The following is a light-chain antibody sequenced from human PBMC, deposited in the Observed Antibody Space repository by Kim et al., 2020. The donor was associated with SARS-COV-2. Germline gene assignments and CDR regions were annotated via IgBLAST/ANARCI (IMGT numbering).Light chain of an antibody. CDR1: QSISNY. J-gene: IGKJ5*01. CDR2: AAS. V-gene: IGKV1-39*01. CDR3: QQSYST. Sequence: DIQMTQSPSSLSASVGDRVTITCRASQSISNYLNWYQQKPGKAPIYAASNLQSGVPSRFSGSGSGTEFTLTISSLQPEDFATYYCQQSYSTFGQGTRLEIK.